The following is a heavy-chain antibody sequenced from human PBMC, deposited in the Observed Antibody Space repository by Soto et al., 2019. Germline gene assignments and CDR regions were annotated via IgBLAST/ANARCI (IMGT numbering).Heavy chain of an antibody. J-gene: IGHJ6*03. CDR3: SRVRVGVNILTGYWTGYYYYYYMDV. V-gene: IGHV1-8*01. D-gene: IGHD3-9*01. CDR1: GYTFTSYD. CDR2: MNPNSGNT. Sequence: GASVKVSCKASGYTFTSYDINWVRQATGQGLEWMGWMNPNSGNTGYAQKLQGRVTMTRNTSISTAYMELSSLRSEDTAVYYCSRVRVGVNILTGYWTGYYYYYYMDVWGKGTTVTVSS.